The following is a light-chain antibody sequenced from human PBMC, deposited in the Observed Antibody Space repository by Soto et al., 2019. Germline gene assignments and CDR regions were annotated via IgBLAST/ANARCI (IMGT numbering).Light chain of an antibody. J-gene: IGLJ1*01. CDR2: DVN. CDR3: SSYTSSSTLV. CDR1: SRDVGGYDY. V-gene: IGLV2-14*01. Sequence: QSVLTQPASVSGSPGQSITISCTGTSRDVGGYDYVSWYQQHPGKAPQLMIYDVNNRPSGVSNRFSGPKSGNTASLTISGLQAEDEADYYCSSYTSSSTLVVGTGTKVTVL.